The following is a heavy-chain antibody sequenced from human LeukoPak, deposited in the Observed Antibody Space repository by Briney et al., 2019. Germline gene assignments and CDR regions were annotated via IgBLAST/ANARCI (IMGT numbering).Heavy chain of an antibody. CDR2: ISGSGVSR. D-gene: IGHD5-18*01. CDR3: ARNSREYSYGSVDY. Sequence: PGGSLRLSCAASGFTFSSYAMSWVRQAPGKGLEWVSAISGSGVSRYYADSVRGRFTISRDNSKNTLYLQMNSLRAEDTALYYCARNSREYSYGSVDYWGHGALVTVSS. CDR1: GFTFSSYA. J-gene: IGHJ4*01. V-gene: IGHV3-23*01.